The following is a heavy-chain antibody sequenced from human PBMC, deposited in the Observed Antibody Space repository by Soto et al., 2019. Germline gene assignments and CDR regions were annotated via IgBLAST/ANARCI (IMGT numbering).Heavy chain of an antibody. D-gene: IGHD2-8*01. CDR3: GRVMIGTSRHTDSDY. CDR1: GASISSRDYY. CDR2: IDYNGVT. V-gene: IGHV4-39*01. J-gene: IGHJ4*02. Sequence: SETLSLTCTVSGASISSRDYYWGWIRQTPGKGLEWIGNIDYNGVTYYNPSLKSRVTVSKDTSKNQFSLKVASVTAADTAIYYCGRVMIGTSRHTDSDYWGQGTQVTVS.